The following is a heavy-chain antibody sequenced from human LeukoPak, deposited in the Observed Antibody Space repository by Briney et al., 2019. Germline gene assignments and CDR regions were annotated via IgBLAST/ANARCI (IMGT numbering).Heavy chain of an antibody. Sequence: GGSLRLSCATSGFTFGNYAMSWVGQAPGKGLEWVSGITGGGGSTYYADSVRGRFTVSRDTSKNTLYLQMNSLRAEDTALYYCAKYQAIWRGYFDYWGQGTLVTVSS. J-gene: IGHJ4*02. CDR3: AKYQAIWRGYFDY. V-gene: IGHV3-23*01. CDR2: ITGGGGST. D-gene: IGHD3-3*01. CDR1: GFTFGNYA.